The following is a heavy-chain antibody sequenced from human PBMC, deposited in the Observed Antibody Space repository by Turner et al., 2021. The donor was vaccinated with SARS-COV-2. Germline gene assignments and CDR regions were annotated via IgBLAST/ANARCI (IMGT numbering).Heavy chain of an antibody. D-gene: IGHD3-22*01. CDR1: GGTFSSYA. J-gene: IGHJ4*02. Sequence: QVQLVQSGDGVKKPGSLVTVSCQASGGTFSSYAISWVQQAPGQGLEGMGRIIPILVIANYAQKVQGRVTITANKSTSTAYMELSSLRSEDTAVYYCARVAFYYDSSGYYLDYWGQGTLVTVSS. V-gene: IGHV1-69*04. CDR3: ARVAFYYDSSGYYLDY. CDR2: IIPILVIA.